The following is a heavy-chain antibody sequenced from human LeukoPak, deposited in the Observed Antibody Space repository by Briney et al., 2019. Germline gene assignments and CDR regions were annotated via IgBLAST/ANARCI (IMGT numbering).Heavy chain of an antibody. CDR3: ARRPYDILTGSYYFDY. V-gene: IGHV5-51*01. Sequence: GESLKISCKGSGYSFTSCWIGWVRQMPGKGLEWMGIIYPGDSDTRYSPSFQGQVTISADKSISTAYLQWSSLKASDTAMYYCARRPYDILTGSYYFDYWGQGTLVTVSS. J-gene: IGHJ4*02. CDR1: GYSFTSCW. CDR2: IYPGDSDT. D-gene: IGHD3-9*01.